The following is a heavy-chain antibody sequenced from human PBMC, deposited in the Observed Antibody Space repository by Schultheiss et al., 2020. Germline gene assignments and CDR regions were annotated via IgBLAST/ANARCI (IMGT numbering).Heavy chain of an antibody. CDR1: GGSISSTNW. Sequence: SETLSLTCAVSGGSISSTNWWSWVRQPPGKGLEWIGEIYQTGSTNYNPSLKSRVTISVDKSKNQFSLKLSSVTAADTAVYYCASDCSSTSCPEYYYGMDVWGQGTTVNVSS. V-gene: IGHV4-4*02. CDR2: IYQTGST. J-gene: IGHJ6*02. CDR3: ASDCSSTSCPEYYYGMDV. D-gene: IGHD2-2*01.